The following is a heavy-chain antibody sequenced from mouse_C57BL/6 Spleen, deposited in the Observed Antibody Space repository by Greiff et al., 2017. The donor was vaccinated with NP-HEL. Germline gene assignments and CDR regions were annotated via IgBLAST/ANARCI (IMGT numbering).Heavy chain of an antibody. D-gene: IGHD1-1*01. CDR2: ISYDGSN. CDR3: ARRNYGRSGAY. J-gene: IGHJ3*01. Sequence: EVKVEESGPGLVKPSQSLSLTCSVTGYSITSGYYWNWIRQFPGNKLEWMGYISYDGSNNYNPSLKNRISITRDTSKNQFFLKLNSVTTEDTATYYCARRNYGRSGAYWGQGTLVTVSA. V-gene: IGHV3-6*01. CDR1: GYSITSGYY.